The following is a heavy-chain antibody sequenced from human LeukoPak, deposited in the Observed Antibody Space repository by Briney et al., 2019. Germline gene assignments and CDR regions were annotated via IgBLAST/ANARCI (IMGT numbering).Heavy chain of an antibody. CDR2: IYSGGTT. V-gene: IGHV3-53*01. CDR3: ARGGYNFLDY. J-gene: IGHJ4*02. Sequence: GGSLRLSCAASGFTVSSNYMSWVRQAPGKGLEWVSLIYSGGTTYYADSVQGRFTISRNNSKNTMYLQMNSLRAEDTAVYYCARGGYNFLDYWGQGTLVTVSS. CDR1: GFTVSSNY. D-gene: IGHD5-24*01.